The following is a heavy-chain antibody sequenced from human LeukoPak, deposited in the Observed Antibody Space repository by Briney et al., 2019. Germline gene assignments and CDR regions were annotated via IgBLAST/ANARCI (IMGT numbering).Heavy chain of an antibody. V-gene: IGHV3-23*01. CDR2: ISGSGSST. CDR1: GFTFSSYA. Sequence: PGGSLRLSCAASGFTFSSYAMSWVRQAPEKGLEWVSAISGSGSSTYYVDSVKGRFTISRDNSKNTLYLQMNNLRAEDTALYYCAKDRRRTTVTSFDYWGQGTLVTVSS. D-gene: IGHD4-17*01. CDR3: AKDRRRTTVTSFDY. J-gene: IGHJ4*02.